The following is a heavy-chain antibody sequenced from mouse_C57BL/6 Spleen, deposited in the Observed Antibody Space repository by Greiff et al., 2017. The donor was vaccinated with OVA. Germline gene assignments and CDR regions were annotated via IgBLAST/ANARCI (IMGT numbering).Heavy chain of an antibody. V-gene: IGHV1-55*01. Sequence: QVQLQQPGAELVKPGASVKMSCKASGYTFTSYWITWVKQRPGQGLEWIGDIYPGSGSTNYNEKFKSKATLTVDKSYSTAYMQLSSLTSEDSAVYYCARGYGSSYAMDYWGQGTSVTVSS. J-gene: IGHJ4*01. CDR3: ARGYGSSYAMDY. D-gene: IGHD1-1*01. CDR2: IYPGSGST. CDR1: GYTFTSYW.